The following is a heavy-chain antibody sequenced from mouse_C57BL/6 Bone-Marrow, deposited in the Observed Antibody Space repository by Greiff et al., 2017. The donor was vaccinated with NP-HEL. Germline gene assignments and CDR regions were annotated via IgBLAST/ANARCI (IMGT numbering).Heavy chain of an antibody. CDR1: GYTFTNYW. J-gene: IGHJ1*03. Sequence: SGAELVRPGTSVKMSCKASGYTFTNYWIGWAKQRPGHGLEWIGDIYPGGGYTNYNEKFKGKATLTADKSSSTAYMQFSSLTSEDSAIYYCARYYYGSSYVGYFDVWGTGTTVTVSS. D-gene: IGHD1-1*01. CDR2: IYPGGGYT. V-gene: IGHV1-63*01. CDR3: ARYYYGSSYVGYFDV.